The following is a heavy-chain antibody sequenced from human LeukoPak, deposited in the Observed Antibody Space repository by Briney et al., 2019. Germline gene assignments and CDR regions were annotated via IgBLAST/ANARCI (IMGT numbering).Heavy chain of an antibody. J-gene: IGHJ3*01. CDR1: GFTFSNYG. CDR3: AKDERLCGGDCFTTIDF. V-gene: IGHV3-23*01. CDR2: ISDVSGSRT. D-gene: IGHD2-21*02. Sequence: QPGGSLRLSCAASGFTFSNYGLSWVRQAPGQGLEWVASISDVSGSRTPYTDSVKGRFTISRDNSKNTLYLQMNNLRAEDTAIYYCAKDERLCGGDCFTTIDFWGQGTMVTVSS.